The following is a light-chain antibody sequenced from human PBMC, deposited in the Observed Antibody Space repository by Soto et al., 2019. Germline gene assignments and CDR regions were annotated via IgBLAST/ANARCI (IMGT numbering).Light chain of an antibody. CDR1: SSDVGGYNY. V-gene: IGLV2-14*01. J-gene: IGLJ3*02. CDR2: EVS. CDR3: SSYTSSSTLV. Sequence: QSALTQPASVSGSPGQSITISCTGTSSDVGGYNYVSLYQQHPGKAPKLMIYEVSNRPSGVSNRFSGSKSGNTASLTISGLQAEDEADYYCSSYTSSSTLVCGGGTKLTVL.